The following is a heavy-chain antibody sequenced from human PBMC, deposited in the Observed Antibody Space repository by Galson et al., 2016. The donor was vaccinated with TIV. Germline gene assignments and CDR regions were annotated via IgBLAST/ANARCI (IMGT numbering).Heavy chain of an antibody. Sequence: PALVKPTQTLTLTCAFSGFPLSTSGEGVAWARQPPGRALEWLALIYWDGDKRYSPSLKSRLTTTKDTSKKQVVLTMANMDPLDTATYYCAVARGGGYNFDSWGQGTLVTVSA. CDR1: GFPLSTSGEG. J-gene: IGHJ4*02. CDR3: AVARGGGYNFDS. D-gene: IGHD3-16*01. CDR2: IYWDGDK. V-gene: IGHV2-5*02.